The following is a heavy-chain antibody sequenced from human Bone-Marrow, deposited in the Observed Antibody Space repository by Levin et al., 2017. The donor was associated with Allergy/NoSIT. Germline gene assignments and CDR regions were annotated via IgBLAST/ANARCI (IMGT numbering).Heavy chain of an antibody. CDR1: FFPFRPSW. J-gene: IGHJ4*01. V-gene: IGHV3-7*01. CDR3: ARNER. Sequence: SLLLSFFSSFFPFRPSWLSWVRQAPGEGPEWVANIKEDGSVKYYVDSVRGRFTISRDNAKNSLYLQMNNLRAEDTAVYYCARNERWGQGTLVTVSS. CDR2: IKEDGSVK.